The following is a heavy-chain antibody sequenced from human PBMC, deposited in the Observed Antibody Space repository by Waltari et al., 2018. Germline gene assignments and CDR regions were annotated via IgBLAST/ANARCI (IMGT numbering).Heavy chain of an antibody. D-gene: IGHD4-17*01. CDR1: GGSISSRYN. Sequence: QLQLQESGPGLVKPSETLSLNCTSSGGSISSRYNWAWVRQPPGKGLEWVGTMYYTGGTYNNPSLESRLTMSIDTSKNQFSLKLSSVTASDTAFYYCVRPGSTVTPRAFDIWGQGIKVTVSS. J-gene: IGHJ3*02. CDR3: VRPGSTVTPRAFDI. V-gene: IGHV4-39*01. CDR2: MYYTGGT.